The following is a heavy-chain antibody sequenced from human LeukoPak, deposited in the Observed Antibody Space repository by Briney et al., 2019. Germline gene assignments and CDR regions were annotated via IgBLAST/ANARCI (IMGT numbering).Heavy chain of an antibody. CDR2: ISSSSSTI. Sequence: GGSLGLSCAASGFTFSSYSVNWVRQAPGKGLEWVSYISSSSSTIYYADSVKGRFTISRDNAKNSLCLQMNSLRAEDTAVYYCATIPIIVVVPAAKGPADYWGQGTLVTVSS. D-gene: IGHD2-2*01. J-gene: IGHJ4*02. CDR1: GFTFSSYS. CDR3: ATIPIIVVVPAAKGPADY. V-gene: IGHV3-48*01.